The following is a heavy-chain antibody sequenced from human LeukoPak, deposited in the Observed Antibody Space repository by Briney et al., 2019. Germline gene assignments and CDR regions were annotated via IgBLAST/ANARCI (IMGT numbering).Heavy chain of an antibody. V-gene: IGHV3-21*01. CDR1: GFTFSSYR. D-gene: IGHD3-16*01. J-gene: IGHJ4*02. CDR2: ISSSSSYI. Sequence: GGSLRLSCAASGFTFSSYRMNWVRQAPGKGLEWVSSISSSSSYIYYADSVKGRFTISRNNARNSLYLQMNSLRAEDTAVYYCARGLSSLGDFDYWGQGTLVTVSS. CDR3: ARGLSSLGDFDY.